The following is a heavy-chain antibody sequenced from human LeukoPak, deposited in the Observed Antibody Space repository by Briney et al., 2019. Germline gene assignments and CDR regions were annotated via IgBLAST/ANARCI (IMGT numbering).Heavy chain of an antibody. J-gene: IGHJ4*02. V-gene: IGHV3-23*01. Sequence: AGGSLRLSCAASGFTFSSYAMSWVRQAPGKGLEWVSAIRDSGGTTYYGDSVKGRFTISRDNSKNTLYLQMNSLRAEDTAVYFCAILGYCSSTSCPKGPETTVISPQLDYWGQGTLVTVSS. CDR2: IRDSGGTT. CDR1: GFTFSSYA. CDR3: AILGYCSSTSCPKGPETTVISPQLDY. D-gene: IGHD2-2*01.